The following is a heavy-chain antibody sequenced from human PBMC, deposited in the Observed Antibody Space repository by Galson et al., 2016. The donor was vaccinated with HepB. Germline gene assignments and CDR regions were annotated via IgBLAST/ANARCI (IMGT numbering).Heavy chain of an antibody. V-gene: IGHV3-74*01. CDR2: INIDGGDT. Sequence: SLRLSCAVPEFSFMGYWIHWVRQVPGEGLVWVSCINIDGGDTSYADSVRGRFTISRDNARNTVYLQMNSLRAEDTAVYYCARGLTYSSGFGDYWGQGTLLTVSS. J-gene: IGHJ4*02. D-gene: IGHD3-22*01. CDR3: ARGLTYSSGFGDY. CDR1: EFSFMGYW.